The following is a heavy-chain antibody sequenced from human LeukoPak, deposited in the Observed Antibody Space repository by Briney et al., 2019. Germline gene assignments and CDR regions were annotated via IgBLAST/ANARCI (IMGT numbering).Heavy chain of an antibody. D-gene: IGHD2-2*02. Sequence: PSETLSLTCTVSGGSISSGGYYWSWIRQPPGKGLEWIGYIYHSGSTYYNPSLKSRVTISVDRSKNQFSLKLSSVTAADTAVYYCAREPVVVPAAIYEARFDPWGQGTLVTVSS. V-gene: IGHV4-30-2*01. CDR1: GGSISSGGYY. J-gene: IGHJ5*02. CDR2: IYHSGST. CDR3: AREPVVVPAAIYEARFDP.